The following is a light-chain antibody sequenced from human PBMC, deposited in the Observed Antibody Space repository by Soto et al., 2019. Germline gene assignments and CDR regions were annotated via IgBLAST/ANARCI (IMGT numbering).Light chain of an antibody. CDR2: YNN. Sequence: QSVLTQPPSASGTAGQLVTISCSGGDSNIGSNSVYWYHHLPRMAPKLLIYYNNQRPSGGPDRFSGSRSGTSASLAIVGLRSEDEAVYYCSAWDASLSACVFGNGTKVTVL. J-gene: IGLJ1*01. CDR3: SAWDASLSACV. CDR1: DSNIGSNS. V-gene: IGLV1-47*02.